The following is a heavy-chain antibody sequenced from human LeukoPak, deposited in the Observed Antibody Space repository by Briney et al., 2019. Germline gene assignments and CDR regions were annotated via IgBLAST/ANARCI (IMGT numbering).Heavy chain of an antibody. D-gene: IGHD2-8*02. J-gene: IGHJ4*02. V-gene: IGHV3-30*03. Sequence: GGSLRLSCAASGFTFSSYGMHWVRQAPGKGLEWVAVISYDGSNKYYADSVKGRFTISRDNSKNTLYLQMNSLRAEDTAVYYCAREGWVLGLDYWGQGTLVTVSS. CDR2: ISYDGSNK. CDR1: GFTFSSYG. CDR3: AREGWVLGLDY.